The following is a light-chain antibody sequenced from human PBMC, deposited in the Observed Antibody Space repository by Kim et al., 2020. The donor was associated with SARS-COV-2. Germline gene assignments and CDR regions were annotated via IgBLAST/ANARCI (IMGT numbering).Light chain of an antibody. Sequence: ASVGDRVTITCRASQSIRTWLAWYQRRPGKAPNLLIYKASTLESGVPSRFSGSGSGTEFTLTISSLQTDDFATYYCQQYETYSWTFGQGTKVDIK. CDR1: QSIRTW. V-gene: IGKV1-5*03. CDR2: KAS. J-gene: IGKJ1*01. CDR3: QQYETYSWT.